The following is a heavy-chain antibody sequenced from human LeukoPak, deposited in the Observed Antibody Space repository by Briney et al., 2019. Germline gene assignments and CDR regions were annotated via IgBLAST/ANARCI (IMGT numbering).Heavy chain of an antibody. Sequence: PGGSLRLSCAASGFTFSTTSCTGSAKLQGRGWWGSHVNSDGSSTNYADSVKGRFTISRDNAKNTLYLQMNSLRAEDTAVYYCVCLGLLPSYGMDVWGQGTTVTVSS. CDR3: VCLGLLPSYGMDV. V-gene: IGHV3-74*01. D-gene: IGHD2/OR15-2a*01. CDR1: GFTFSTTS. J-gene: IGHJ6*02. CDR2: NSDGSST.